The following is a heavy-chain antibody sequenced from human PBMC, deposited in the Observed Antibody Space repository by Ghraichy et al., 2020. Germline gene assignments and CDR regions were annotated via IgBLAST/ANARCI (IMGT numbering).Heavy chain of an antibody. D-gene: IGHD3-22*01. CDR2: IFCDDEQ. CDR3: AQFHYHDSTVYNFDE. V-gene: IGHV2-5*02. J-gene: IGHJ4*02. CDR1: GFSLNTLGTS. Sequence: PTLVKPTQTLTLTCTLSGFSLNTLGTSVGWIRQPPGKTLEWLALIFCDDEQRYSPSLNSRLTIARDTSKTQVVLTMTNMDTADTATYYFAQFHYHDSTVYNFDEWGQGTLVTVFS.